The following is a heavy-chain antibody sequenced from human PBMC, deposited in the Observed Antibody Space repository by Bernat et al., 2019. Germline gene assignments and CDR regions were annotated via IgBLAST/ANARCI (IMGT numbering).Heavy chain of an antibody. V-gene: IGHV3-7*03. CDR2: IKQDGSVQ. J-gene: IGHJ1*01. Sequence: EVQLVESGGALVQPGGSLRLSCVGSGFSFSGIWMTWVRQAAGKGLEWVVNIKQDGSVQHYVDSVKGRFIISRDNTKNSLFLQRNRLGVGETAVYYCARGYGPENWGQGTLVTVSS. D-gene: IGHD2-8*02. CDR1: GFSFSGIW. CDR3: ARGYGPEN.